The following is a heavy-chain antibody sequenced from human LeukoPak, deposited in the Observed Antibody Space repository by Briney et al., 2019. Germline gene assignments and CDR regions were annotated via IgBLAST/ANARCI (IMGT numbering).Heavy chain of an antibody. CDR2: INPNSGAT. J-gene: IGHJ4*02. Sequence: ASVKVSYTASGYTFTGYYMHWMRQAPGQGLEWMAWINPNSGATNYAPKFQGRVTLTRDTSITTAYMELSRLRSDDTAVYYCARDFGRHSGDDFDLWGQGTLVTVSS. CDR3: ARDFGRHSGDDFDL. V-gene: IGHV1-2*02. D-gene: IGHD5-12*01. CDR1: GYTFTGYY.